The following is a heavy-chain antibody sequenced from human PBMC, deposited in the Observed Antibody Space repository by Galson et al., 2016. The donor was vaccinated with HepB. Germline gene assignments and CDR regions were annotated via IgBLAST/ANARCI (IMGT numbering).Heavy chain of an antibody. CDR3: ASERWDKVGYYYYYGMDV. CDR1: GHTLNTYD. J-gene: IGHJ6*02. Sequence: SVKVSCKASGHTLNTYDINWVRQAPGHKLEWMGWMNPNSGNTGYAQKFQGRVTLTKNSSTRTAYMELSSLRPEDTAVYYCASERWDKVGYYYYYGMDVWGQGTTVTVSS. V-gene: IGHV1-8*01. D-gene: IGHD5-12*01. CDR2: MNPNSGNT.